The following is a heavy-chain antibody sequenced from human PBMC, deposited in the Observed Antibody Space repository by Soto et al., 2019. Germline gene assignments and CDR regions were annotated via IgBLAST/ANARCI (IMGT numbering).Heavy chain of an antibody. J-gene: IGHJ6*02. D-gene: IGHD6-13*01. CDR3: ARDDVSRGIIAAAGTSGYYYGMDV. V-gene: IGHV3-11*06. CDR2: ISSSSSYT. CDR1: GFTFSDYY. Sequence: GGSLRLSCAASGFTFSDYYMSWIRQAPGKGLERVSYISSSSSYTNYADSVKGRFTISRDNAKNSLYLQMNSLRAEDTAVYYCARDDVSRGIIAAAGTSGYYYGMDVWGQGTTVTVSS.